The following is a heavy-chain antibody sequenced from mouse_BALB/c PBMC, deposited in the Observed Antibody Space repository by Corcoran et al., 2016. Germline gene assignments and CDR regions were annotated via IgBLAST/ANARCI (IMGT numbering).Heavy chain of an antibody. CDR2: IDPANGNT. CDR1: GFNIKDTY. J-gene: IGHJ1*01. Sequence: EVQLQQSGAELVKPGASVKLSCTASGFNIKDTYMHWVKQRPEQGLEWIGRIDPANGNTKFDPKFQGKATITADTSSNTAYLQLSSLTSEDTAVYYCARCDGYFDVWGAGTTVTVSS. CDR3: ARCDGYFDV. V-gene: IGHV14-3*02. D-gene: IGHD2-13*01.